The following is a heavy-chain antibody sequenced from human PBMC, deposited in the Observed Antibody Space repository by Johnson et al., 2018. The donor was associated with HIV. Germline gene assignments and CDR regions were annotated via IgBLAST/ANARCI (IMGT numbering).Heavy chain of an antibody. Sequence: VQLVESGGGLVQPGRSLRLSCAASGFTFDDYAMHWVRQAPGKGLEWVSGISWDGGSTYYADSVKGRFTISRDNSKNSLYLHMNSLRAEDTALYYCASSLHYYDSSGYRGAFDIWGQGTMVTVSS. V-gene: IGHV3-43D*03. CDR3: ASSLHYYDSSGYRGAFDI. D-gene: IGHD3-22*01. J-gene: IGHJ3*02. CDR2: ISWDGGST. CDR1: GFTFDDYA.